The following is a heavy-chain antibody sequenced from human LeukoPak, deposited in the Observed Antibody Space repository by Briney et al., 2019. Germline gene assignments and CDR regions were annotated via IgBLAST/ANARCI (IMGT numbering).Heavy chain of an antibody. J-gene: IGHJ4*02. CDR1: GFTFSSYA. V-gene: IGHV3-23*01. D-gene: IGHD6-13*01. Sequence: GGSLRLSCAASGFTFSSYAMSWVRQAPGKGLEWVSAISGSGGSTYYADSVKGRFTISRDNAKNSLYLQMNSLRAEDTALYYCAKDIEGAAAGTGGFDYWGQGTLVTVSS. CDR2: ISGSGGST. CDR3: AKDIEGAAAGTGGFDY.